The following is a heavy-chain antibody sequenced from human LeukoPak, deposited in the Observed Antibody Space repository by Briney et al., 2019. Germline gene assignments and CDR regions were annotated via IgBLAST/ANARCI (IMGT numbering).Heavy chain of an antibody. J-gene: IGHJ5*02. CDR3: ARSVRSRYDFWTGYYH. D-gene: IGHD3-3*01. Sequence: GSLRLSCAASGFTFSSYDMHWVRQAPGKGLEWVAFIQYDGSNKYYAHSVKGRFTISRDNSKNTLYLQMNSLRAEDTAVYYCARSVRSRYDFWTGYYHWGQGTLVTVSS. CDR2: IQYDGSNK. CDR1: GFTFSSYD. V-gene: IGHV3-30*02.